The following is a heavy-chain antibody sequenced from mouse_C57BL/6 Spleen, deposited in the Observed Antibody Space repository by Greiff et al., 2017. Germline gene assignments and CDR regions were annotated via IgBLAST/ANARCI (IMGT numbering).Heavy chain of an antibody. CDR1: GYTFSSYW. CDR3: AIYYSNYLAY. Sequence: VQLQQPGGELVKPGASVKVSCKASGYTFSSYWMHWVKPRPGQGLEWIGRIHPSESDTNYSLKCKGKDTLTVVNSSSTAYMQISSLTSEGSAVYYCAIYYSNYLAYWGQGTLVTVSA. J-gene: IGHJ3*01. V-gene: IGHV1-74*01. CDR2: IHPSESDT. D-gene: IGHD2-5*01.